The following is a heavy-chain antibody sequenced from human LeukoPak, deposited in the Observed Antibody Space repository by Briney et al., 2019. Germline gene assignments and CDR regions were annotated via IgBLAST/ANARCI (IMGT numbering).Heavy chain of an antibody. V-gene: IGHV3-21*01. CDR2: ISSSSSYI. Sequence: PGGSLRLSCAASGLTFSSYSMNWVRQAPGKGLEWVSSISSSSSYIYYADSVKGRFTISRDNAKNSLYLQMNSLRAEDTAVYYCARDRGSGFRSFDYWGQGTLVTVSS. CDR1: GLTFSSYS. CDR3: ARDRGSGFRSFDY. J-gene: IGHJ4*02. D-gene: IGHD6-19*01.